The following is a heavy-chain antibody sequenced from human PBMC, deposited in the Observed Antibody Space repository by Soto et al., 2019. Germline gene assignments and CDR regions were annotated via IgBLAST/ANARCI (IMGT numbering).Heavy chain of an antibody. CDR1: GFTFSSYG. CDR3: AKDLFTQLGPSDY. CDR2: ISYDGSNK. J-gene: IGHJ4*02. D-gene: IGHD6-6*01. Sequence: QVQLVESGGGVVQPGRSLRLSCVASGFTFSSYGMHWVRQAPGKGLEWVAVISYDGSNKYYADSVKGRFTISRDNSKNTLYLRMNSLRAEDTAVYYCAKDLFTQLGPSDYWGQGTLVTVSS. V-gene: IGHV3-30*18.